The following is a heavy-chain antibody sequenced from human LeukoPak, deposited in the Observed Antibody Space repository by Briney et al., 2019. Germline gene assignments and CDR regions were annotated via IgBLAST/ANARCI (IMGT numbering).Heavy chain of an antibody. CDR2: IRYDGSSK. Sequence: GGSLRLSCAASGFTFSNYAMHWVRQAPGKGLEWLACIRYDGSSKYYADFVKGRFTISRDYSKNTLYLHMNSLRAEDTVVYYCARDQAGSGHYADYWGQGTLVTVSS. CDR3: ARDQAGSGHYADY. CDR1: GFTFSNYA. V-gene: IGHV3-30*02. D-gene: IGHD3-10*01. J-gene: IGHJ4*02.